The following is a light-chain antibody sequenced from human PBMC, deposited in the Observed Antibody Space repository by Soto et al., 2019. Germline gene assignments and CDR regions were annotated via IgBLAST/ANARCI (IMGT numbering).Light chain of an antibody. V-gene: IGKV4-1*01. CDR3: QQYFDVPFT. CDR2: WAS. Sequence: DIVMTRSPDSLAVSLGESSTMNCKCSRSVLYKSNNKNHLAWYQQKPGQPPQLIIYWASTRESGVPERFSGSGSGTDFTLTISSLEAEDVAFYWCQQYFDVPFTFGGGTKVDI. CDR1: RSVLYKSNNKNH. J-gene: IGKJ4*01.